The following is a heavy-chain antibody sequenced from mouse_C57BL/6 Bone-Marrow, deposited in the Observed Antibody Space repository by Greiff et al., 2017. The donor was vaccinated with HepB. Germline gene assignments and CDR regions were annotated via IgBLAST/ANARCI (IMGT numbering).Heavy chain of an antibody. CDR3: ARQYGYDGPRAMDS. D-gene: IGHD2-2*01. CDR1: GFSLTSYG. J-gene: IGHJ4*01. V-gene: IGHV2-6-1*01. CDR2: IWSDGST. Sequence: QVQLKESGPGLVAPSQSLSITCTVSGFSLTSYGVHWVRQPPGKGLEWLVVIWSDGSTTYNSALKSRLSISKDNSKSQVFLKMNSLQTDDTAMYYCARQYGYDGPRAMDSWGQGTSVPVSS.